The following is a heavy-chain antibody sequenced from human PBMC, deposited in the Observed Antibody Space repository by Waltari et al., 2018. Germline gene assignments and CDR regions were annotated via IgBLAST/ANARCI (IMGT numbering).Heavy chain of an antibody. CDR2: ISSSSSYI. J-gene: IGHJ2*01. Sequence: EVQLVESGGGLVKPGGSLRLSCAASGFTFRSYSMTWVRLAPGQVLEWVSYISSSSSYIYYADSVKGRFTISRDNAKNSLYLQMNSLRAEDTAVYYCARDYMTTVVTIAGYFDLWGRGTLVTVSS. D-gene: IGHD4-17*01. CDR1: GFTFRSYS. V-gene: IGHV3-21*01. CDR3: ARDYMTTVVTIAGYFDL.